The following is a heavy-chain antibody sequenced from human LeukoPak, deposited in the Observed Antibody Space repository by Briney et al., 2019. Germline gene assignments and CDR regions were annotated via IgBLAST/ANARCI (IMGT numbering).Heavy chain of an antibody. D-gene: IGHD3-22*01. V-gene: IGHV4-39*07. CDR3: ARDPDSSGYSNDAFDI. CDR1: SDSISSSSSY. CDR2: IYHSGST. J-gene: IGHJ3*02. Sequence: SETLSLTCTVSSDSISSSSSYWGWIRQPPGKGLEWIGSIYHSGSTYYNPSLKSRVTISVDTSKNQFSLKLSSVTAADTAVYYCARDPDSSGYSNDAFDIWGQGTMVTVSS.